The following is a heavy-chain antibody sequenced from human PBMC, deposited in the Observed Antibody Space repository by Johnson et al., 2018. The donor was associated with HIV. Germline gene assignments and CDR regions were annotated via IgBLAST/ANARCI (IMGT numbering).Heavy chain of an antibody. CDR2: IASDESYK. J-gene: IGHJ3*02. V-gene: IGHV3-30*04. D-gene: IGHD3-10*01. CDR3: ATELLRTEHDAFDI. CDR1: GITFSRSP. Sequence: QMLLVESGGGVVQPGRSLRLSCEASGITFSRSPMNWVRQAPGKGLEWVAVIASDESYKHYGDSVKGRFTISRDNSKNKLYLQMNSLRAEDTAVYYCATELLRTEHDAFDIWGQGTMVTVST.